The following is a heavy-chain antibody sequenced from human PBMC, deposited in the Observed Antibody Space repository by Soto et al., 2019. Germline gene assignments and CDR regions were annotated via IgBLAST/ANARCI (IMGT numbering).Heavy chain of an antibody. D-gene: IGHD1-1*01. V-gene: IGHV3-23*01. CDR2: ISGSGGSI. CDR1: GFTFSTYA. Sequence: EVQLLESGGGLVQPGGSLRLSCAASGFTFSTYAMNWVRQGPGNGLEWVSAISGSGGSIHYADSVKGRFTISRDNPKNTLYLQMNILSDEDTAVYHCVKGYWKGDVWGQGTAVTVSS. J-gene: IGHJ6*02. CDR3: VKGYWKGDV.